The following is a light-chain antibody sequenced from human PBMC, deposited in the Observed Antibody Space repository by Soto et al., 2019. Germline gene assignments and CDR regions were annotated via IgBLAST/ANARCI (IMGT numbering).Light chain of an antibody. Sequence: QSALTQPRSVSGSPGQSVTISCTGTSSDVGGYNYVSWYQQHPGKAPKLMIYDVSKRPSGVPDRFSGSKSGNTASLTISGLKAEDEADYYCCSYAGSYTYVFGSGTKVTXL. V-gene: IGLV2-11*01. CDR3: CSYAGSYTYV. J-gene: IGLJ1*01. CDR2: DVS. CDR1: SSDVGGYNY.